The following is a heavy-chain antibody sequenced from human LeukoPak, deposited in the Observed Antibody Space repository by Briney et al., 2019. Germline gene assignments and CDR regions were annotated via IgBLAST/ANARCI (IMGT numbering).Heavy chain of an antibody. CDR1: GFTFSSYG. V-gene: IGHV3-21*01. CDR2: ISSSSSYI. J-gene: IGHJ4*02. CDR3: ARDQVSDILTGYYRSLDY. D-gene: IGHD3-9*01. Sequence: PGGSLRLSCAASGFTFSSYGMNWVRQAPGKGLEWVSSISSSSSYIYYADSVKGRFTISRDNAKNSLYLQMNSLRAEDTAVYYCARDQVSDILTGYYRSLDYWGQGTLVTVSS.